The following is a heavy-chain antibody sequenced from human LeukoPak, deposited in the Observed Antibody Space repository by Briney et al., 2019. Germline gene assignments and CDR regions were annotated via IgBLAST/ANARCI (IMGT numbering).Heavy chain of an antibody. V-gene: IGHV3-21*01. J-gene: IGHJ3*02. CDR1: GFTFRRYT. Sequence: PGGSLRLSCAASGFTFRRYTLNWVRQAPGKGLEWVSSISSSSSYIYYADSVKGRFTISRDNAKNSLYLQMNSLRAEDTAVYYCAREDCSSTSCYAYAFDIWGQGTMVTVSS. CDR3: AREDCSSTSCYAYAFDI. D-gene: IGHD2-2*01. CDR2: ISSSSSYI.